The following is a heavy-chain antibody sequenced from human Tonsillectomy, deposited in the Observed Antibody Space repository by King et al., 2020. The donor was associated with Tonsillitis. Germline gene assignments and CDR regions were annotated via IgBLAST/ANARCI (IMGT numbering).Heavy chain of an antibody. Sequence: TLKESGPALVKPTQTLTLTCTFSGFSLSNSGMCVSWIRQPPGKALQWLAGIHWDDDKYYSASLRTRLTISKDTSKNQVVLTMTNMDPVETATFYGARTLPYYDFWSGYYFDYWGQGTLVTVSS. D-gene: IGHD3-3*01. CDR1: GFSLSNSGMC. CDR2: IHWDDDK. J-gene: IGHJ4*02. V-gene: IGHV2-70*11. CDR3: ARTLPYYDFWSGYYFDY.